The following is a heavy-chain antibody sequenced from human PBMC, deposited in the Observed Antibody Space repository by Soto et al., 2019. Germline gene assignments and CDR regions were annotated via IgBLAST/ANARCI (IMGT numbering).Heavy chain of an antibody. V-gene: IGHV1-69*02. Sequence: QVQLVQSGAEVKKPGSSVKVSCKASGGTFSRYTISWVRQAPGQGLEWMGRIIPILGIANYAQKFQGRVTITADKSTSTADMELSSLRSEDTAVYYCARVGTGDRLGYGMDVWGQGTTVTVSS. CDR2: IIPILGIA. J-gene: IGHJ6*02. D-gene: IGHD2-21*02. CDR3: ARVGTGDRLGYGMDV. CDR1: GGTFSRYT.